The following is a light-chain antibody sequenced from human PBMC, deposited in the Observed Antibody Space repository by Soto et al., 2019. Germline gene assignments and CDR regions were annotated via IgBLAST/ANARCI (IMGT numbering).Light chain of an antibody. J-gene: IGKJ1*01. CDR3: QQSYSTPRT. Sequence: DIRMTQSPSSLSASVGDRVTITCRASQSISSYLNWYQQKPGKAPKLLIYAASSLQSGVPSRFSGSGSGTDFTFTISSLQPEDFATYYCQQSYSTPRTFGQGTKVDIK. CDR1: QSISSY. CDR2: AAS. V-gene: IGKV1-39*01.